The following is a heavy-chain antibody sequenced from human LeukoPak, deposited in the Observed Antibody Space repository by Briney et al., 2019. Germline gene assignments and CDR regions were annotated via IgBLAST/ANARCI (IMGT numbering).Heavy chain of an antibody. CDR3: ARATGYCSSTSCSHFDY. D-gene: IGHD2-2*01. CDR2: IYYSGRT. CDR1: GGSISSYY. J-gene: IGHJ4*02. Sequence: SETLSLTCTASGGSISSYYWSWIRQPPGKGMKWIGYIYYSGRTNYNPSLKSRVTISVDTSKNQFSLKLSSVTAADTAVYYCARATGYCSSTSCSHFDYWGQGTLVTVSS. V-gene: IGHV4-59*01.